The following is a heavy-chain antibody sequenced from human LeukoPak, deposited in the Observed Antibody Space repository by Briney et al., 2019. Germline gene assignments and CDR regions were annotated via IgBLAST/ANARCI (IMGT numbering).Heavy chain of an antibody. J-gene: IGHJ5*02. CDR3: AKQDLSLDT. Sequence: PGGSLRLSCAASGFTFSDYYMSWIRQAPGKGLEWVSYITSSSSYTNYADSVKGRFTISRDNSKNTLYLQMNSLRTEDTAVYYCAKQDLSLDTWGQGTLVTVSS. V-gene: IGHV3-11*06. CDR1: GFTFSDYY. CDR2: ITSSSSYT. D-gene: IGHD1/OR15-1a*01.